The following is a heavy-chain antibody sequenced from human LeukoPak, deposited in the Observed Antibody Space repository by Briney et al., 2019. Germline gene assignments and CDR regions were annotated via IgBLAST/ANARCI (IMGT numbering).Heavy chain of an antibody. D-gene: IGHD3-3*01. CDR1: GGSISSYY. J-gene: IGHJ4*02. V-gene: IGHV4-4*07. CDR3: ARDTPPYDFWSGPHGSFDY. Sequence: SETLSLTCTVSGGSISSYYWSWIRQPAGKGLEWIGRIYTSGSTNYNPPLKSRVTMSVDTSKNQFSLKLSSVTAADTAVYYCARDTPPYDFWSGPHGSFDYWGQGTLVTVSS. CDR2: IYTSGST.